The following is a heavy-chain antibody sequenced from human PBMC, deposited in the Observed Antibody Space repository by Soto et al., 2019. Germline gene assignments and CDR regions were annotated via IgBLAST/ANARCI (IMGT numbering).Heavy chain of an antibody. J-gene: IGHJ1*01. CDR3: ARGGRYFDWLPVGSTDAEYFQH. CDR2: IYYSGST. V-gene: IGHV4-31*03. CDR1: GGSISSGGYY. D-gene: IGHD3-9*01. Sequence: QVQLQESGPGLVKPSQTLSLTCTVSGGSISSGGYYWSWIRQHPGKGLGWIGYIYYSGSTYYNPSLKSRVTISVDTSKNQFSLKLSSVTAADTAVYYCARGGRYFDWLPVGSTDAEYFQHWGQGTLVTVSS.